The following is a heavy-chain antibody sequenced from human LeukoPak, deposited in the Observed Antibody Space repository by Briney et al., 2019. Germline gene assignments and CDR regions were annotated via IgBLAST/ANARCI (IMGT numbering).Heavy chain of an antibody. CDR1: GFIFSNYA. D-gene: IGHD1/OR15-1a*01. J-gene: IGHJ4*02. Sequence: GGSLRLSCAASGFIFSNYAMSWVGQAPGKGLEWVSGIRSSGDSTYYADSVKGRFTISRDNSKNTLYLQMNSLRAEDTALYYCAKGNWNKLEVFDYWGQGTLVTVSS. V-gene: IGHV3-23*01. CDR2: IRSSGDST. CDR3: AKGNWNKLEVFDY.